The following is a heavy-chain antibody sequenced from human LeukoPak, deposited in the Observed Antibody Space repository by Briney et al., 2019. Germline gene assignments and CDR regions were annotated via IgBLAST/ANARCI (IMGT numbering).Heavy chain of an antibody. CDR1: GFTFSSYA. D-gene: IGHD4-11*01. CDR2: ISGSGGST. CDR3: ADTVSNYQEYYFDY. J-gene: IGHJ4*02. V-gene: IGHV3-23*01. Sequence: GGSLRLSCAASGFTFSSYAMSWVRQAPGKGLEWVSAISGSGGSTYYADSVKGRFTISRDNSKNTLYLQMNSLRAEDTAVYYCADTVSNYQEYYFDYWGQGTLVTVSS.